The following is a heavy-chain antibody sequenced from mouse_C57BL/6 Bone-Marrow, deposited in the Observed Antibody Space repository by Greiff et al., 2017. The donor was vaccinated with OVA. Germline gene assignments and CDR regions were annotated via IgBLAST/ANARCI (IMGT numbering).Heavy chain of an antibody. Sequence: VQLQQSGAELARPGASVKMSCKASGYTFTSYTMHWVKQRPGQGLEWIGYINPSSGYTKYNQKFKDKATLTADKSSSTAYMQLSSLTSEDSAVYYCARSITTVVARYFDVWGTGTTVTVSS. CDR3: ARSITTVVARYFDV. D-gene: IGHD1-1*01. J-gene: IGHJ1*03. CDR2: INPSSGYT. V-gene: IGHV1-4*01. CDR1: GYTFTSYT.